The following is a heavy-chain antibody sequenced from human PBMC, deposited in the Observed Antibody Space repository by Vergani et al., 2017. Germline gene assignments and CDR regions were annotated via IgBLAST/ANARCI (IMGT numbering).Heavy chain of an antibody. CDR3: AKEGGYCGSASCPRTIVY. D-gene: IGHD2-2*03. J-gene: IGHJ4*02. Sequence: EVQLLESGGGLVQPGGSLRLSCAASGFTFSTYAMSWVRQGPGKGLEWVSAISESGGNTYYADSVKGRFTISRDNSKNMQYLQMNSLRVEDTAVYYCAKEGGYCGSASCPRTIVYWGQGTLVTVSS. V-gene: IGHV3-23*01. CDR2: ISESGGNT. CDR1: GFTFSTYA.